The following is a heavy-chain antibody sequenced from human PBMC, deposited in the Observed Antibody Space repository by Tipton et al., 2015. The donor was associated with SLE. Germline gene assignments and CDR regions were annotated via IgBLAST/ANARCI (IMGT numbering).Heavy chain of an antibody. V-gene: IGHV4-4*07. CDR1: GGSLSSYY. Sequence: TLSLTCTVSGGSLSSYYCGWIRQPAGKGLEWIGRIYTSGSTNYNPSLKSRVTMSVDTSKNQFSLKLSSVTAADTAVYYCARAARLQFNWFVPWGQGTLVTVSS. CDR3: ARAARLQFNWFVP. J-gene: IGHJ5*02. D-gene: IGHD5-24*01. CDR2: IYTSGST.